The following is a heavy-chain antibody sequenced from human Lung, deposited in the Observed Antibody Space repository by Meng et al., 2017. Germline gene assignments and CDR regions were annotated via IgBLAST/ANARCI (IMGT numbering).Heavy chain of an antibody. CDR2: IYGDGST. CDR3: AGRVMGAAAYDF. Sequence: EVQLVETGGALIQPGKSLRISCAASGFTVSGNYMTWVRQAPGKGLEWVSLIYGDGSTLYADSVKGRFTISRDNSKNTVYLQMNSLRVEDTAVYHCAGRVMGAAAYDFWGQGTLVTASS. V-gene: IGHV3-53*02. D-gene: IGHD6-13*01. CDR1: GFTVSGNY. J-gene: IGHJ4*02.